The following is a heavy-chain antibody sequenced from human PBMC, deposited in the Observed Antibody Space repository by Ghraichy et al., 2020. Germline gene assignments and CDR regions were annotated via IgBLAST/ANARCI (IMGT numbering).Heavy chain of an antibody. V-gene: IGHV3-21*01. J-gene: IGHJ3*01. CDR3: ARAASSGADQRVAFDL. CDR2: ISSSSSFI. D-gene: IGHD6-19*01. CDR1: GFIFNSYS. Sequence: GGSLRLSCAASGFIFNSYSMNWVRQAPGKGLEWVSSISSSSSFIYYADSVEGRFTISRDNAKNSLYLQMNSMIAEDTAVYYCARAASSGADQRVAFDLWGLGTMVTVSS.